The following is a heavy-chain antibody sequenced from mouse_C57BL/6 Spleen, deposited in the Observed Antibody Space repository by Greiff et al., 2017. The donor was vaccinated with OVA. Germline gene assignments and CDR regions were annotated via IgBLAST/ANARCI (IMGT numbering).Heavy chain of an antibody. CDR1: GYTFTSYW. V-gene: IGHV1-50*01. CDR2: IDPSDSYT. CDR3: ARGGPDY. Sequence: VKLQQPGAELVKPGASVKLSCKASGYTFTSYWMQWVKQRPGQGLEWIGEIDPSDSYTNYNQKFKGKATLTVDTSSSTAYMQLSSLTSEDSAVYYWARGGPDYWGQGTTLTVSS. J-gene: IGHJ2*01.